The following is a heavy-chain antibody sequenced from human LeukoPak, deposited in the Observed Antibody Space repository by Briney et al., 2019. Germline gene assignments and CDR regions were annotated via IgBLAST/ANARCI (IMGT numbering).Heavy chain of an antibody. D-gene: IGHD3-3*01. V-gene: IGHV3-48*04. CDR2: ISSSSSTI. CDR3: ARDRITIFGVVIIGPDGPFDY. CDR1: GFTFSSYS. Sequence: GGSLRLSCAASGFTFSSYSMNWVRQAPGKGLEWVSYISSSSSTIYHADSVKGRFTISRDNAKNSLYLQMNSLRAEDTAVYYCARDRITIFGVVIIGPDGPFDYWGQGTLVTVSS. J-gene: IGHJ4*02.